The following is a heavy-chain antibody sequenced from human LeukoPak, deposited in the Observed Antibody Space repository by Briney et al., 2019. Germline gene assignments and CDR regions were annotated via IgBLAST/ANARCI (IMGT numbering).Heavy chain of an antibody. CDR1: GDSITSGDYS. CDR3: ARHLSGSSWFDP. Sequence: SETLSLTCTVSGDSITSGDYSWTWIRQPPGKGLEGVAYMHYTGNTYYNSFLKSCLTISVDTSKNQFSLRLSFVTAADTAMYYCARHLSGSSWFDPWGQGTLVTVSS. CDR2: MHYTGNT. V-gene: IGHV4-30-4*08. J-gene: IGHJ5*02. D-gene: IGHD1-26*01.